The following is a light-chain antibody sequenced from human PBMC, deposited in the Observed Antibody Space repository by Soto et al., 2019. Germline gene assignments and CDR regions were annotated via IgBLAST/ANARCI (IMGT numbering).Light chain of an antibody. CDR2: DAS. Sequence: IVLTQSPATLSLSPGERATLSCRASQSVSSYLAWYQQKPGQAPRLLIYDASNRATGIPARFSGSGSGTDFTLTISSLEPEDFAVYYCQQRSHWPQTFGQGTKV. CDR3: QQRSHWPQT. CDR1: QSVSSY. J-gene: IGKJ1*01. V-gene: IGKV3-11*01.